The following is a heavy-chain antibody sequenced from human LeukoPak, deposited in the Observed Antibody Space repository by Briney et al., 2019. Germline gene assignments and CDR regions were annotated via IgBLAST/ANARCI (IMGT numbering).Heavy chain of an antibody. CDR3: ARERVTMVRGVMRYFDY. CDR1: GFTFSSYS. Sequence: GGSLRLSCAASGFTFSSYSMNWVRQAPGKGLEWVSSISSSSSYIYYADSVKGRFTISRDNAKNSLYLQMNSLRAEDTAVYYCARERVTMVRGVMRYFDYWGQGTLVTVSS. CDR2: ISSSSSYI. D-gene: IGHD3-10*01. J-gene: IGHJ4*02. V-gene: IGHV3-21*04.